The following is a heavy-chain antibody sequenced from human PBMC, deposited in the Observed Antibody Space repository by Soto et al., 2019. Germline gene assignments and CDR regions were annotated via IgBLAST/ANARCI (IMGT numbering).Heavy chain of an antibody. V-gene: IGHV3-7*01. D-gene: IGHD2-15*01. J-gene: IGHJ4*02. Sequence: PGGSLRLSCAASGFTFSSYWMSWVRQAPGKGLEWVANIKQDGSEKYYVDSVKGRFTISRDNAKNSLYLQMNSLRAEDTAVYYCARDRDVVVVANYFDYWGQGTLVTVSS. CDR1: GFTFSSYW. CDR3: ARDRDVVVVANYFDY. CDR2: IKQDGSEK.